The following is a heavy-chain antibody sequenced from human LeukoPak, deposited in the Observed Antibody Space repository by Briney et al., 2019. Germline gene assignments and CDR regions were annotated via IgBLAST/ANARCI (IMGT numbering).Heavy chain of an antibody. Sequence: SETLSLTCTVSGGSISSGDYYWSWIRQPPGKGLEWIGYIYYSGSTYYNPSLKSRVTISVDTSKNQFSLKLNSVTAADTAVYYCARVRITMIVVVIDWYFDLWGRGTLVTVSS. J-gene: IGHJ2*01. CDR1: GGSISSGDYY. D-gene: IGHD3-22*01. CDR2: IYYSGST. CDR3: ARVRITMIVVVIDWYFDL. V-gene: IGHV4-30-4*01.